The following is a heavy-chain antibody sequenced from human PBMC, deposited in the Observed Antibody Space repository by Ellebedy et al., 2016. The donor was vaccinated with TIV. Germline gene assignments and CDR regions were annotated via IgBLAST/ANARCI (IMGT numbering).Heavy chain of an antibody. J-gene: IGHJ4*02. Sequence: GESLKISCTVSGFIFSDNWISWVRRAPGKGPEWVSVIFSNDNTYYAESVKGRFTISRDHSKNTVYLQMSGLRAEDTAVYYCARDGAASNQLVTYYFDSWGQGTLVTVSS. D-gene: IGHD6-13*01. CDR3: ARDGAASNQLVTYYFDS. CDR2: IFSNDNT. CDR1: GFIFSDNW. V-gene: IGHV3-53*01.